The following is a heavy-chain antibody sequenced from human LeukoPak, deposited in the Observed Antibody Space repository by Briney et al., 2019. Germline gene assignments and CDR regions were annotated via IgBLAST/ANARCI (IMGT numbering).Heavy chain of an antibody. V-gene: IGHV4-39*01. Sequence: SETLSLTCTVSGGSISSSSYNWGWIRQPPGKGLEWIGSVYYSGSTYYNPSLKSRVTMSVDTSKNQFSLKLSSVTAADTAVYYCARVGPYSSSIVGYYYYYMDVWGKGTTVTVSS. CDR1: GGSISSSSYN. CDR2: VYYSGST. D-gene: IGHD6-6*01. J-gene: IGHJ6*03. CDR3: ARVGPYSSSIVGYYYYYMDV.